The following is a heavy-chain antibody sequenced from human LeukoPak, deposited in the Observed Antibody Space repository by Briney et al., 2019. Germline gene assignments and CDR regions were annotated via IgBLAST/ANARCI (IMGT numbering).Heavy chain of an antibody. Sequence: GGSLRLSCAASGFTFSSYSMNWVRQAPGKGLEWVSSISSSSSYIYYADSVKGRFTISRDNAKNSLYLQMNSLRAEDTAVYYCAREAQPDDAFDIWGQGTRVTVSS. CDR1: GFTFSSYS. CDR3: AREAQPDDAFDI. D-gene: IGHD1-14*01. J-gene: IGHJ3*02. V-gene: IGHV3-21*01. CDR2: ISSSSSYI.